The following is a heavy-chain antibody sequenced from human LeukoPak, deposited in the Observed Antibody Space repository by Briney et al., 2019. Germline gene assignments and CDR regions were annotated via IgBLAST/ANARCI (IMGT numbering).Heavy chain of an antibody. CDR2: IYSGGTT. V-gene: IGHV3-53*01. J-gene: IGHJ6*04. CDR3: AREGLVQGILIGMDV. CDR1: GFTVSSNY. D-gene: IGHD3-10*01. Sequence: PGESLRLSCAASGFTVSSNYVNWVRQAPGKGLECVSVIYSGGTTYYADSVKGRFTISTDNSKNTLYLQMNSLRAEDTAVYYCAREGLVQGILIGMDVWGKGTTVTVSS.